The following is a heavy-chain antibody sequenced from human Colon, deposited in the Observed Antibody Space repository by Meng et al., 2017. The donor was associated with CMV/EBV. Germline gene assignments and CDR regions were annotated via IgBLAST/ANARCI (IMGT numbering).Heavy chain of an antibody. CDR3: AREGRKRSSSPFSWFDP. CDR1: TFRRYA. Sequence: TFRRYAISWVRQDTGQGLEWMGAIIAIFGTANYAQKFQGRVTITTDESTSTAYMELSSLRSEDTAVYYCAREGRKRSSSPFSWFDPWGQGTLVTVSS. V-gene: IGHV1-69*05. CDR2: IIAIFGTA. D-gene: IGHD6-6*01. J-gene: IGHJ5*02.